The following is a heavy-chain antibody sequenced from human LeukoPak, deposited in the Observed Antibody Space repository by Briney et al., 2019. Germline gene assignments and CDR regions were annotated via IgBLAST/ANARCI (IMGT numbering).Heavy chain of an antibody. J-gene: IGHJ6*02. Sequence: ASVKVSCKASGYTFTGYYMHWVRQAPGQGLEWMGWINPNSGGTNYAQKFQGWVTMTRDTSTSTVYMELSSLRSEDTAVYYCASYYYGSGSYNYYYYGMDVWGQGTTVTVSS. CDR2: INPNSGGT. CDR1: GYTFTGYY. V-gene: IGHV1-2*04. D-gene: IGHD3-10*01. CDR3: ASYYYGSGSYNYYYYGMDV.